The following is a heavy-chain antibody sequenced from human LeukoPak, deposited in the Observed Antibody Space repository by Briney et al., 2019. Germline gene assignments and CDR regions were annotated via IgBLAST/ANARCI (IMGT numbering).Heavy chain of an antibody. V-gene: IGHV4-4*07. D-gene: IGHD5-12*01. CDR1: GGSISSYY. Sequence: PSETLSLTCTVSGGSISSYYWSWIRQPAGKGLEWIGRIYTSGSTNYNPSLKSRVTMSVDTSKNQFSLKLSSVTAADTAVYYCVRDLVYSGYDSLRWFDPWGQGTLVTVSS. J-gene: IGHJ5*02. CDR3: VRDLVYSGYDSLRWFDP. CDR2: IYTSGST.